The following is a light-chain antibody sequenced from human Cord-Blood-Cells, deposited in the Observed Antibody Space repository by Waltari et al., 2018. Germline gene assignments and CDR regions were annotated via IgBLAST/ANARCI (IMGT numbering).Light chain of an antibody. CDR3: MQGTHWPLT. CDR1: QSLVHSDGNTH. Sequence: DVVMTQSPLSLPVTLGPPASIPCRPRQSLVHSDGNTHLNWFHKRPGQSPRRLIYKVSNRDSGVPDRCSGSGSGTDFTLKISRVEAEDVGVYYCMQGTHWPLTFGGGTKVEIK. CDR2: KVS. V-gene: IGKV2-30*02. J-gene: IGKJ4*01.